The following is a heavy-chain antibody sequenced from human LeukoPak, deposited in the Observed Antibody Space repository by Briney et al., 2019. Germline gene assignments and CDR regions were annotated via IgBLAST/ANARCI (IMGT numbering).Heavy chain of an antibody. CDR1: GGSFSGYY. Sequence: PSETLSLTCAVYGGSFSGYYWSWIRQPPGKGLEWIGSIDHIGTTYYNPSVKSRVIVSIDTSKNQFSLKVTSLTAADTAVYFCARGFRGDNFDYWGQGTLVTVSS. CDR2: IDHIGTT. D-gene: IGHD7-27*01. V-gene: IGHV4-34*01. CDR3: ARGFRGDNFDY. J-gene: IGHJ4*02.